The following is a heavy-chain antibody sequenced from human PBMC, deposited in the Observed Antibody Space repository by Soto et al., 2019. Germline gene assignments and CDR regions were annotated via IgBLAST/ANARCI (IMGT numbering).Heavy chain of an antibody. Sequence: EVQLVESGGGLLKPGGSLRLSCAASGFTFSNAYMTWVRQAPGKGLEWLGRIKTKTDGGTVDYTAPVRGRFTISRDDSDNTLYLQMNSLKSEDTAVYYCTTGLRLEYYYPMDVWGQGTTVSVSS. D-gene: IGHD4-17*01. J-gene: IGHJ6*02. CDR2: IKTKTDGGTV. CDR3: TTGLRLEYYYPMDV. CDR1: GFTFSNAY. V-gene: IGHV3-15*01.